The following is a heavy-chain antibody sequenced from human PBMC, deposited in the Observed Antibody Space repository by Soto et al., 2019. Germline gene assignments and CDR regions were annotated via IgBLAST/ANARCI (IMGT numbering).Heavy chain of an antibody. CDR2: IDWNDDK. Sequence: SGPTLVNSTQTLTLTCTISGFSLSTDGMCVSWIRQPPGKALEWLARIDWNDDKYYSTSLKTRLTISKDTSKNQAVLTMTKLDPADTATYYCARVWWFGEKEYFQNWGQGTLVTVSS. CDR3: ARVWWFGEKEYFQN. V-gene: IGHV2-70*11. D-gene: IGHD2-21*01. CDR1: GFSLSTDGMC. J-gene: IGHJ1*01.